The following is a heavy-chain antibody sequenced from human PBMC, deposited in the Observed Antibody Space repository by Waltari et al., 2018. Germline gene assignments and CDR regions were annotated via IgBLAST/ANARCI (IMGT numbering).Heavy chain of an antibody. CDR3: ARVGGVAGGRADDY. CDR1: GGSFSGYY. Sequence: QVQLQQWGAGLLKPSETLSLTCAVYGGSFSGYYWSWIRQPPGKGLEWIGEINHSGSTNYNPSLKSRVTISVDTSKNQFSLKLSSVTAADTAVYYCARVGGVAGGRADDYWGQGTLVTVSS. J-gene: IGHJ4*02. D-gene: IGHD6-19*01. CDR2: INHSGST. V-gene: IGHV4-34*01.